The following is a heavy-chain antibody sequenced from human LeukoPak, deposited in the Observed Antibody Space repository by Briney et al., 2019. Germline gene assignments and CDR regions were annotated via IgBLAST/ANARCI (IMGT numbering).Heavy chain of an antibody. D-gene: IGHD2-2*02. J-gene: IGHJ4*02. V-gene: IGHV3-9*01. CDR3: AKDRLGYCSSTSCYTVFDY. Sequence: GGSLRLSCAASGFTFDDYAMHWVRRAPGKGPEWVSGISWNSGSIGYADSVKGRFTISRDNAKNSLYLQTNSLRAEDTALYYCAKDRLGYCSSTSCYTVFDYWGQGTLVTVSS. CDR1: GFTFDDYA. CDR2: ISWNSGSI.